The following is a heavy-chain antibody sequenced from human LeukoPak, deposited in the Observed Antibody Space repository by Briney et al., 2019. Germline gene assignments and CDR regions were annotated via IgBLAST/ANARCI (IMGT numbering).Heavy chain of an antibody. CDR1: GGSISSSSYY. V-gene: IGHV4-39*01. CDR2: IYYSGST. J-gene: IGHJ5*02. Sequence: SETLSLTCTVSGGSISSSSYYWGWIRQPPGKGLEWIGSIYYSGSTYYNPSLKSRVTISVDTSKNQFSLKLSSVTAADTAVYYCARHPYSSSSEWFDPWGQGTLVIVSS. D-gene: IGHD6-6*01. CDR3: ARHPYSSSSEWFDP.